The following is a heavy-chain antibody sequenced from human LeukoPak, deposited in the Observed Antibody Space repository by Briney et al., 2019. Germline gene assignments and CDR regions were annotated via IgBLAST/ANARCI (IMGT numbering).Heavy chain of an antibody. J-gene: IGHJ6*03. V-gene: IGHV1-69*13. CDR2: IFPIYGIT. Sequence: SVKVSCKASGGTFNTYAISWVRQAPGQGLEWMGGIFPIYGITNYAQKFQGRVTITADESTSTAYMELSSLRSEDTAVYYCARDPDRNNIVGATMNYYYYMDVWGKGTTVTVSS. CDR1: GGTFNTYA. D-gene: IGHD1-26*01. CDR3: ARDPDRNNIVGATMNYYYYMDV.